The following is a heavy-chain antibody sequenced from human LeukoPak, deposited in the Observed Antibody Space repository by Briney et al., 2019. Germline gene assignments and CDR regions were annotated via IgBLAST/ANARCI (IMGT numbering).Heavy chain of an antibody. J-gene: IGHJ4*02. CDR3: AKGPHSSSWFYFDY. CDR2: ITGSGGST. D-gene: IGHD6-13*01. V-gene: IGHV3-23*01. CDR1: GFTFSSCA. Sequence: GGSLRLSCAASGFTFSSCAMNWVRQAPGKGLEWVSTITGSGGSTYYADSVKGRFTISRDNSKNTLYLQMNSLRAEDTAIYYCAKGPHSSSWFYFDYWGQGTLVTVSS.